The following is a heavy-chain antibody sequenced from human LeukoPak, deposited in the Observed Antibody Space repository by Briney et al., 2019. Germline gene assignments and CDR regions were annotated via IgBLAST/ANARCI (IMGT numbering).Heavy chain of an antibody. V-gene: IGHV4-34*08. CDR2: INHSGST. CDR3: RSAVAGWVDY. Sequence: GSLRLSCVASGFTFNTYNMNWIRQPPGKGLEWIGEINHSGSTNYNPSLKSRVTISVDTSKNQFSLKLSSVTAADTAVYYCRSAVAGWVDYWGQGTLVTVSS. J-gene: IGHJ4*02. D-gene: IGHD6-19*01. CDR1: GFTFNTYN.